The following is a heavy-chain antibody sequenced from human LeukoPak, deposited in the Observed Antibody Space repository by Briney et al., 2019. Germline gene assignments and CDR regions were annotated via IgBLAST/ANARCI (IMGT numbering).Heavy chain of an antibody. J-gene: IGHJ5*02. CDR2: INPNSGGT. CDR1: GYTFTGYY. CDR3: AVPSIHRGLLSSNWFDP. Sequence: ASVKVSCKASGYTFTGYYIHWVRQAPGQGLAWMGWINPNSGGTNYAQKFQGRVTMTRDTSISTAYMELSRLRSDDTAVYYCAVPSIHRGLLSSNWFDPWGQGTLVTVSS. D-gene: IGHD5-18*01. V-gene: IGHV1-2*02.